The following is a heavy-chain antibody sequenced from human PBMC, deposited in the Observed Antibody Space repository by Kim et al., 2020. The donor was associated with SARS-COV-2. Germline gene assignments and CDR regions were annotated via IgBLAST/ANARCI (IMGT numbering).Heavy chain of an antibody. CDR2: IYPGDSDT. J-gene: IGHJ4*02. D-gene: IGHD6-19*01. Sequence: GASLQISCKGSGYSFTSYWIGWVRQMPGKGLEWMGIIYPGDSDTRYSPSFQGQVTISADKSISTAYLQWSSLKASDTAMYYCARSAGPGIAVAGIPDYWGQGTLVTVSS. V-gene: IGHV5-51*01. CDR1: GYSFTSYW. CDR3: ARSAGPGIAVAGIPDY.